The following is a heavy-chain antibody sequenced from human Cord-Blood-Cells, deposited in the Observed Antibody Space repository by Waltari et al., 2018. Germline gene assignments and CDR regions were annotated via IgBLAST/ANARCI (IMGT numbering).Heavy chain of an antibody. CDR1: GGSFSGYY. V-gene: IGHV4-34*01. D-gene: IGHD1-20*01. J-gene: IGHJ4*02. CDR3: ARGRYNWNYFDY. CDR2: IKNSGSP. Sequence: QVQLQQWGAGLLKPSETLSLTCAVYGGSFSGYYWSWIRQPPGEGLEWIGEIKNSGSPNYTPPLKSRVTISGDTSKNQFSLKLSSVTAADTAVYYCARGRYNWNYFDYWGQGTLVTVSS.